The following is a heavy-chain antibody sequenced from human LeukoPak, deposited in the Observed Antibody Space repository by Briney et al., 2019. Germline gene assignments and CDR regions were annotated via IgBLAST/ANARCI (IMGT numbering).Heavy chain of an antibody. V-gene: IGHV1-2*02. CDR3: ATDQYTSSSGRFDP. Sequence: GASVKVSCKASGFTFIGYYMHWVRQAPGQGLEWMGWINLNTGDTDYAPKFQGRVTMTRDTSITTAYMELSRLRYDDTAVYYCATDQYTSSSGRFDPWGQGSLVTVSS. CDR2: INLNTGDT. CDR1: GFTFIGYY. D-gene: IGHD6-6*01. J-gene: IGHJ5*02.